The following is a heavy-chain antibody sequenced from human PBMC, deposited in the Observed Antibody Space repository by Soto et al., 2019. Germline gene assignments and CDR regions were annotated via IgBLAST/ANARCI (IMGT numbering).Heavy chain of an antibody. CDR1: GFTFSSYW. CDR3: ARAGGYDFWSGYYTGFYY. J-gene: IGHJ4*02. CDR2: IKQDGSEK. V-gene: IGHV3-7*01. Sequence: EVQLVESGGGLVQPGGSLRLSCAASGFTFSSYWMSWVRQAPGQGLEWVANIKQDGSEKYYVDSVKGRFTISRDNAKNSLYLQMNSLRAEDTAVYYCARAGGYDFWSGYYTGFYYWGQGTLVTVSS. D-gene: IGHD3-3*01.